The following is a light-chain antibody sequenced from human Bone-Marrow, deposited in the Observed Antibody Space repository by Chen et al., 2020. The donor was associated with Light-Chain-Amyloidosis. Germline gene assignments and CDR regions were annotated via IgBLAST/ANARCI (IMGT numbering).Light chain of an antibody. CDR2: AAS. Sequence: EIVMTQFPATLSVSPGEAATLSCRPSQTVRTNLAWYQQKPGQAPRLLIFAASTRSTGLPARFSGSASWTEFTLTISNLQSEDIAVYYCHQYNSWPPWTFGQGTTVDIK. CDR1: QTVRTN. CDR3: HQYNSWPPWT. V-gene: IGKV3-15*01. J-gene: IGKJ1*01.